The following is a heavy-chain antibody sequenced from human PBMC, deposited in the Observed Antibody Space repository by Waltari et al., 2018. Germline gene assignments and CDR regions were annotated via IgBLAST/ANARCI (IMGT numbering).Heavy chain of an antibody. Sequence: QVQLQQWGAGLLKPSETLSLTCAVYGGSFSGYYCSWIRQPPGKGLEWIGEINHSGSTNYNPSLKSRVTISVDTSKNQFSLKLSSVTAADTAVYYCARPYYYGSGSLSSWGQGTLVTVSS. CDR1: GGSFSGYY. V-gene: IGHV4-34*01. J-gene: IGHJ4*02. D-gene: IGHD3-10*01. CDR2: INHSGST. CDR3: ARPYYYGSGSLSS.